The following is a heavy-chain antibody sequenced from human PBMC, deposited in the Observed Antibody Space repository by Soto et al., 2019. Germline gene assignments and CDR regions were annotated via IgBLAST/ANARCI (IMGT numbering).Heavy chain of an antibody. V-gene: IGHV3-11*01. CDR1: GFTFSDYY. Sequence: PGGSLRLSCAASGFTFSDYYMSWIRQAPGKGLEWVSYISSSGSTIYYTDSVKGRFTISRDNAKNSLYLQMNSLRAEDTAVYYCARDFGITIFGVVNWSFDYWGQGTLVTVSS. D-gene: IGHD3-3*01. CDR2: ISSSGSTI. J-gene: IGHJ4*02. CDR3: ARDFGITIFGVVNWSFDY.